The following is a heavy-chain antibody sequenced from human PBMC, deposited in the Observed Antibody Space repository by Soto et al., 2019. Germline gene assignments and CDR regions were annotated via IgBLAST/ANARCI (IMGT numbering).Heavy chain of an antibody. D-gene: IGHD3-3*01. CDR3: AKGPLDFWSGPHWFDP. CDR1: GFTFSSYA. V-gene: IGHV3-23*01. CDR2: ISGSGGST. Sequence: HPGGSLRLSCAASGFTFSSYAMSWVRQAPGKGLEWVSAISGSGGSTYYADSVKGRFTISRDNSKNTLYLQMNSLRAEDTAVYYCAKGPLDFWSGPHWFDPWGQGTLVTVSS. J-gene: IGHJ5*02.